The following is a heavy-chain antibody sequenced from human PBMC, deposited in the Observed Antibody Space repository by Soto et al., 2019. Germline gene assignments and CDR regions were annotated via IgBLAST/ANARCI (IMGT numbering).Heavy chain of an antibody. D-gene: IGHD4-4*01. V-gene: IGHV3-23*01. Sequence: GGSLRLSCAASGFTFSSYAMSWVRQAPGKGLEWVSAISGSGGSTYYADSVKGRFTISRDNSKNTLYLQMNSLRAEDTAVYYCANSGEEAGTVTSDYWGQGTLVTVSS. CDR1: GFTFSSYA. J-gene: IGHJ4*02. CDR3: ANSGEEAGTVTSDY. CDR2: ISGSGGST.